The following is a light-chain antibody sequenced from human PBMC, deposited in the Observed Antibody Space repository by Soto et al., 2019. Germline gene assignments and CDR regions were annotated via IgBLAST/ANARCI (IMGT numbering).Light chain of an antibody. J-gene: IGKJ4*01. CDR1: QSVSSL. V-gene: IGKV3-15*01. CDR2: GAS. CDR3: QKYNNWPLT. Sequence: EVVMTQSPATLSVSPGERATLSCRASQSVSSLLAWYQQKPGQAPRLLIYGASTRATGIPDRFSGSGSGTEFALTISSLQSGDFAVYYCQKYNNWPLTFGGGTKVEIK.